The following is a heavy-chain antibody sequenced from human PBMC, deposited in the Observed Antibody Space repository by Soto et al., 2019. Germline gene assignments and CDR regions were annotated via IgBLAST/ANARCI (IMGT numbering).Heavy chain of an antibody. CDR2: IYPSGMP. CDR1: GGSISDAAYS. D-gene: IGHD5-18*01. V-gene: IGHV4-30-2*01. CDR3: ARERGGYGLFDS. Sequence: SETLSLTCTVSGGSISDAAYSWSWIRQPPGKGLEWIGYIYPSGMPFYNPSLRSRVTISIDRSNDQFSLNLRSVTAADTAVYYCARERGGYGLFDSWGQGILVTSPQ. J-gene: IGHJ4*02.